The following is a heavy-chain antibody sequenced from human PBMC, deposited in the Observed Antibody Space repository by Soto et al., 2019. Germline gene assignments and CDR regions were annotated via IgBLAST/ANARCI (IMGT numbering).Heavy chain of an antibody. J-gene: IGHJ6*02. V-gene: IGHV4-39*01. D-gene: IGHD5-12*01. Sequence: PSETLSLTCTVSGGSISSSSYYWGWIRQPPGKGLEWIGSIYYSGSTYYNPSLKSRVTISVDTSKNQFSLKLSSVTAADTAVYYCARLRGYSGYDLYYYYGMDVWGQGTTVTVS. CDR3: ARLRGYSGYDLYYYYGMDV. CDR2: IYYSGST. CDR1: GGSISSSSYY.